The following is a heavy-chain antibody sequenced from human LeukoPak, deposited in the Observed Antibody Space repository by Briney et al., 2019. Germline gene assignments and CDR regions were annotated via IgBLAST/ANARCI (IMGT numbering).Heavy chain of an antibody. CDR3: AKGGAERG. D-gene: IGHD1-26*01. Sequence: GGSLRLSCAASGFTFSNSGMSWVRQAPGKGLEWVSHISGRDAKTYYADSVKGRFTISRDNSKNTVYLQMNGLRAEEAAVYYCAKGGAERGWGQGTLVTASS. CDR2: ISGRDAKT. V-gene: IGHV3-23*01. J-gene: IGHJ1*01. CDR1: GFTFSNSG.